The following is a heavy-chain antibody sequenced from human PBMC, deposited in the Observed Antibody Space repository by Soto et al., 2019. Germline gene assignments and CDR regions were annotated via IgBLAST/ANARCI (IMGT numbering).Heavy chain of an antibody. Sequence: LSLTCTVSGGSISSGDYYWSWIRQPPGKGLEWIGYIYYSGSTYYSPSLKSRDTISVDTSKNQFSLKLSSVTAADTAVYYCAREMATTGPFDYWGQGTLVTVSS. CDR3: AREMATTGPFDY. CDR2: IYYSGST. CDR1: GGSISSGDYY. J-gene: IGHJ4*02. V-gene: IGHV4-30-4*01. D-gene: IGHD1-1*01.